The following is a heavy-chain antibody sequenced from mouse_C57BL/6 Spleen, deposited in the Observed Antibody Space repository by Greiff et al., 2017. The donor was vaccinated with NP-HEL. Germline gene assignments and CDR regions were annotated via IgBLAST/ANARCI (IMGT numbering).Heavy chain of an antibody. J-gene: IGHJ4*01. V-gene: IGHV1-26*01. CDR3: ARGGYDYDEDAMDY. CDR2: INPNNGGT. CDR1: GYTFTDYY. D-gene: IGHD2-4*01. Sequence: EVQLQQSGPELVKPGASVKISCKASGYTFTDYYMNWVKQSHGKSLEWIGDINPNNGGTSYNQKFKGKATLTVDKSSSTAYMELRSLTSEDSAVYYCARGGYDYDEDAMDYWGQGTSVTVSS.